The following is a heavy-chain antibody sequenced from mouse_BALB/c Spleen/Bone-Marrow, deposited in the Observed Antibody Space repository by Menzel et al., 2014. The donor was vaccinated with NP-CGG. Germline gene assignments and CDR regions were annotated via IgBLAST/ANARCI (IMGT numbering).Heavy chain of an antibody. J-gene: IGHJ4*01. V-gene: IGHV1S81*02. CDR3: ARDGNYRYAMDY. CDR2: INPSNGRT. CDR1: GFTFTSYW. Sequence: QVQLKESGDELVKPGASVRLSCMASGFTFTSYWIHWVKQRPGQGPEWIGEINPSNGRTNYNEKFKRKATLTEDKSSSTAYMQLSSLTSEDSAVYYCARDGNYRYAMDYWSQGTSVTVSS. D-gene: IGHD2-1*01.